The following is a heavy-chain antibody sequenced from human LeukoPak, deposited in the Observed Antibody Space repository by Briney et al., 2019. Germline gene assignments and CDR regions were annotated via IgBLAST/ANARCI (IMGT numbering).Heavy chain of an antibody. J-gene: IGHJ4*02. Sequence: PGGSLRLSRAASGFTFSNAWMNWVRQAPGKGLEWVGRIKSKTDGGTTDYVAPVKGRFTISRDDSKNTLYLQMNSLKTEDTAVYYCTSRYCSGGSCHGYFDYWGQGTLVTVSS. D-gene: IGHD2-15*01. CDR3: TSRYCSGGSCHGYFDY. CDR2: IKSKTDGGTT. V-gene: IGHV3-15*07. CDR1: GFTFSNAW.